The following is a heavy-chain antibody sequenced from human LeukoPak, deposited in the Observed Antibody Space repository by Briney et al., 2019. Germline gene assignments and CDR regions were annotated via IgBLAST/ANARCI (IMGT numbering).Heavy chain of an antibody. CDR3: ARGPPGVASMYYFDY. V-gene: IGHV3-64*01. D-gene: IGHD3-10*01. CDR1: GFTFSSYA. J-gene: IGHJ4*02. CDR2: ISSNGGSI. Sequence: GGSLRLSCAASGFTFSSYAMHWVRQAPGKGLEYVSGISSNGGSIYYANSVKGRFTISRDYSKNSLYLQMCSLRAEDMAVYYFARGPPGVASMYYFDYWGQGTLVTVSS.